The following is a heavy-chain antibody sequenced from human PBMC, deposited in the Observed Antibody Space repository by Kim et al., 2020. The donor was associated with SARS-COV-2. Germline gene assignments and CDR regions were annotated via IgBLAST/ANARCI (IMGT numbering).Heavy chain of an antibody. J-gene: IGHJ6*02. D-gene: IGHD6-19*01. V-gene: IGHV4-34*01. Sequence: SETLSLTCAVYGGSFSGYYWSWIRQPPGKGLEWIGEINHSGSTNYNLSLKSRVTISVDTSKNQFSLKLSSVTAADTAVYYCARGRSGWYYYYYGMDVWGQGTTVTVSS. CDR2: INHSGST. CDR3: ARGRSGWYYYYYGMDV. CDR1: GGSFSGYY.